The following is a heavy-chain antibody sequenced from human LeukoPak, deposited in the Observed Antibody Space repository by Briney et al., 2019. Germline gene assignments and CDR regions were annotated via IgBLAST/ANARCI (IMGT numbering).Heavy chain of an antibody. J-gene: IGHJ4*02. CDR3: ATYYDFWSGYYPFDY. Sequence: PGGSLRLSCVASGFAFSSYGMHWVRQAPGKGLEWVAVISYDGSNKYYADSVKGRFTISRDNSKNTLYLQMNSLRAEDTAVYYCATYYDFWSGYYPFDYWGQGTLVTVSS. V-gene: IGHV3-30*03. CDR1: GFAFSSYG. CDR2: ISYDGSNK. D-gene: IGHD3-3*01.